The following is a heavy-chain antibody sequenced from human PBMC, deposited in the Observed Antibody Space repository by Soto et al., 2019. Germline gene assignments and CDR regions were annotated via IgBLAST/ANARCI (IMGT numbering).Heavy chain of an antibody. D-gene: IGHD3-10*01. CDR3: ARDMSTTMVRGVRCDY. J-gene: IGHJ4*02. Sequence: ASVKVSCKASGYTFTSYAMHWVRQAPGQRLEWMGWINAGNGNTKYSQKFQGRVTITRDTSASTAYMELSSLRSEDTAVYYCARDMSTTMVRGVRCDYWGQGTLVTVSS. CDR2: INAGNGNT. V-gene: IGHV1-3*01. CDR1: GYTFTSYA.